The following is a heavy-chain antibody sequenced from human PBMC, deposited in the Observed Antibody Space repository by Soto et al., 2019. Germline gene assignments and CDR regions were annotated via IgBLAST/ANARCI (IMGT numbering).Heavy chain of an antibody. J-gene: IGHJ3*02. Sequence: QVQLVQSGAEVKKPGSSVKVSCKASGGTFSSYTISWVRQAPGHGLEWMGRIIPILGIAKYALKFQGRVTITADKSTSTAYMELSSVRSDDTAVYDCTSLPVADVEFDIWGQGTIVTVSS. V-gene: IGHV1-69*02. CDR1: GGTFSSYT. CDR2: IIPILGIA. CDR3: TSLPVADVEFDI. D-gene: IGHD6-19*01.